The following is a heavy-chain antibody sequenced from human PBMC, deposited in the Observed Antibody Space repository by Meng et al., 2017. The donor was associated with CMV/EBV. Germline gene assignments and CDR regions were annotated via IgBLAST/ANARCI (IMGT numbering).Heavy chain of an antibody. CDR3: ARDHGGVVPAYWFDP. CDR2: IYYSGST. CDR1: GGSISSSSYY. J-gene: IGHJ5*02. D-gene: IGHD2-2*01. V-gene: IGHV4-39*02. Sequence: SETLSLTCTVSGGSISSSSYYWGWIRQPPGKGLEWIGSIYYSGSTYYNPSLKSRVTISVDTSKNQFSLKLSSVTAADTAVYYCARDHGGVVPAYWFDPWGQGTLVTVSS.